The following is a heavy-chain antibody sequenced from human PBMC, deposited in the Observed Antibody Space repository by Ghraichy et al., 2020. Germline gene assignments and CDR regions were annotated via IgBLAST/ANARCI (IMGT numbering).Heavy chain of an antibody. CDR1: GGSVSSASYY. CDR3: ARATNPNFYSYYGLDV. V-gene: IGHV4-61*01. Sequence: EYLNISCTVAGGSVSSASYYWNWIRQPPGKALEWIGLIHYRGASYYNPSLQSRLTISVDTSKNQISLKLRSVTAADRAVYYCARATNPNFYSYYGLDVWGQGTTVTVSS. D-gene: IGHD1/OR15-1a*01. CDR2: IHYRGAS. J-gene: IGHJ6*02.